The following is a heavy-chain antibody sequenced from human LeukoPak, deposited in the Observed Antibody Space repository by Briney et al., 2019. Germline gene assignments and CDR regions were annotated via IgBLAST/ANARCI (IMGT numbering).Heavy chain of an antibody. J-gene: IGHJ4*02. D-gene: IGHD3-16*01. CDR1: GYTFTSYG. CDR2: ISAYNGNT. CDR3: ARDISSEKLWSADY. V-gene: IGHV1-18*01. Sequence: GASVKVSCKASGYTFTSYGISWVRQAPGQGLEWMGWISAYNGNTNYAQKLQGRVTMTTDTSTSTAYMELRSLRSDDTAVYYCARDISSEKLWSADYWGQGTLVTVSS.